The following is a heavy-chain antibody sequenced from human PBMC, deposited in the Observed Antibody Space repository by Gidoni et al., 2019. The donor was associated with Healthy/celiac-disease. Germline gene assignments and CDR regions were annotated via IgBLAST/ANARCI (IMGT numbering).Heavy chain of an antibody. V-gene: IGHV4-39*01. Sequence: QLQLQESGPGLVKPSETLSLTCTVSGGSISSSSYYWGWIRQPPGKGLEWIGSIYYSGSTYYNPSLKSRVTISVDTSKNQFSLKLSSVTAADTAVYYCARLESVGSMDIVVVPAAHVDYWGQGTLVTVSS. CDR1: GGSISSSSYY. J-gene: IGHJ4*02. CDR2: IYYSGST. CDR3: ARLESVGSMDIVVVPAAHVDY. D-gene: IGHD2-2*03.